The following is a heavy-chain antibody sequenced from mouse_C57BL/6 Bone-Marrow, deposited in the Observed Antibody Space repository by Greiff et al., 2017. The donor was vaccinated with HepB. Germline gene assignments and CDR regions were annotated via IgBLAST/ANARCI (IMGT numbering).Heavy chain of an antibody. Sequence: QVQLKESGAELVRPGASVTLSCKASGYTFTDYEMHWVKQTPVHGLEWIGAIDPETGGTAYNQKFKGKAILTADKSSSTAYMELRSLTSEDSAVYFCTRRSNYLAWFAYWGQGTLVTVSA. V-gene: IGHV1-15*01. CDR1: GYTFTDYE. D-gene: IGHD2-5*01. CDR3: TRRSNYLAWFAY. J-gene: IGHJ3*01. CDR2: IDPETGGT.